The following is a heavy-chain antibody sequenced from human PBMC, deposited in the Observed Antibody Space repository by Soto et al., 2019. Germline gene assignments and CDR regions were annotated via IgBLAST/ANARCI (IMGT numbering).Heavy chain of an antibody. J-gene: IGHJ6*02. CDR2: IYYSGST. V-gene: IGHV4-31*03. CDR3: ARGETYYYGSGSYSRYYYYYYGMDV. CDR1: GGSISSGGYY. D-gene: IGHD3-10*01. Sequence: SLTCTVSGGSISSGGYYWSWIRQHPGKGLEWIGYIYYSGSTYYNPSLKSRVTISVDTSKNQFSLKLSSVTAADTAVYYCARGETYYYGSGSYSRYYYYYYGMDVWGQGTTVTVSS.